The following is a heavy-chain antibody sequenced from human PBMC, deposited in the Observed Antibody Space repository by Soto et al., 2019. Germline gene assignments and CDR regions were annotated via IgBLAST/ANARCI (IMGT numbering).Heavy chain of an antibody. D-gene: IGHD3-3*01. CDR1: GVTFSSYS. CDR2: ISGSGGST. Sequence: VGSLRLSCAASGVTFSSYSRSWVRQAPGKGLEWVSAISGSGGSTYYADSVKGRFTISRDNSKNTLYLQMNSLRAEDTAVYYCAKVRSLYYDFWSGLNWFDPWGQGTLVTVSS. J-gene: IGHJ5*02. V-gene: IGHV3-23*01. CDR3: AKVRSLYYDFWSGLNWFDP.